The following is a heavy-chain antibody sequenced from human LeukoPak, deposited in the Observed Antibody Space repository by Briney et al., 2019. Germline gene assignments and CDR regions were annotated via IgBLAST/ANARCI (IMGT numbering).Heavy chain of an antibody. J-gene: IGHJ4*02. Sequence: SETLSLTCTVSGGSISSGDYYWSWIRQPPGKGLEWIGYIYYSGSTYYNPSLKSRVTIPVDTSKNQFSLKLSSVTAADTAVYYCARLRDGRWLLEYWGQGTLVTVSS. D-gene: IGHD5-24*01. CDR2: IYYSGST. CDR3: ARLRDGRWLLEY. V-gene: IGHV4-30-4*01. CDR1: GGSISSGDYY.